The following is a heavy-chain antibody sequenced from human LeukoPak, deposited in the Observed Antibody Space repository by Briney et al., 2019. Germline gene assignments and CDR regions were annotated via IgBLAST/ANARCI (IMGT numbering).Heavy chain of an antibody. Sequence: PGRSLRLSCAASGFTFDDYAMHWVRQAPGKGLEWVSGISWNSGSIGYADSVKGRFTISRDNAKNSLYLQMNSLRAEDTALYYCAKAITMVQGVPNDAFDIWGQGTMVTVSS. J-gene: IGHJ3*02. CDR1: GFTFDDYA. V-gene: IGHV3-9*01. D-gene: IGHD3-10*01. CDR2: ISWNSGSI. CDR3: AKAITMVQGVPNDAFDI.